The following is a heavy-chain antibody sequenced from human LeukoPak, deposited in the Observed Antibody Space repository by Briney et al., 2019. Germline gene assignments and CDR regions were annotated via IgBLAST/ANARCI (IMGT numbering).Heavy chain of an antibody. J-gene: IGHJ4*02. D-gene: IGHD3-10*01. V-gene: IGHV1-18*04. CDR2: ISAYNGNT. Sequence: ASVKVSCKASGYTFTGYYMHWVRQAPGQGLEWRGWISAYNGNTNYAQKLQGRVTMTTDTSTSTAYMELRSLRSDDTAVYYCARDNLWFGERSFDYWGQGTLVTVSS. CDR1: GYTFTGYY. CDR3: ARDNLWFGERSFDY.